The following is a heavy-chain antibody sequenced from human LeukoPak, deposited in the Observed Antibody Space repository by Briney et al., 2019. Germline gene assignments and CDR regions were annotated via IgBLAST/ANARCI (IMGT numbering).Heavy chain of an antibody. V-gene: IGHV3-21*01. CDR3: AQQFDF. CDR1: GFIFSDYT. CDR2: ISSSSTYI. J-gene: IGHJ4*02. D-gene: IGHD1-1*01. Sequence: GGSLGLSCDTSGFIFSDYTMNWVRQSPGKGLEWVSSISSSSTYIFYADSVKGRFTVSRDNAKNSLYLQMNDLRAEDTAVYYCAQQFDFWGQGTLVTVSS.